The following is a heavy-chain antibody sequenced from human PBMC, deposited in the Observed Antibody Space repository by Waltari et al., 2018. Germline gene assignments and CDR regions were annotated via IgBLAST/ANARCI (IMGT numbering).Heavy chain of an antibody. CDR2: RRDSGATT. CDR3: ATYGQSPRNDQ. CDR1: GFAFDNFY. D-gene: IGHD2-2*01. J-gene: IGHJ1*01. Sequence: EVQLLESGGGLEQPGGSLRLSCAASGFAFDNFYMTWVRQAPGRGLEWGSARRDSGATTYYADSVKGRFTISRDNYKKMLYLQMSSLRVDDTAVYYCATYGQSPRNDQWGQGTQLTVSS. V-gene: IGHV3-23*01.